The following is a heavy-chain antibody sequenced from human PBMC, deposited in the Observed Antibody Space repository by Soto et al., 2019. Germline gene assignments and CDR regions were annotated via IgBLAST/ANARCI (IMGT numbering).Heavy chain of an antibody. CDR1: GLTFSSYA. Sequence: QVQLVESGGGVVQPGRSLSLSCEASGLTFSSYAMHWVRQAPGKGLEWVAVISYDGSNKYYADSVKGRFTISRDNSKNTLYLQMNSQRAEDTAVYYCASRDFGSGYYWRVHEGRYYFDYWVQGTLITVSS. V-gene: IGHV3-30-3*01. D-gene: IGHD3-3*01. CDR3: ASRDFGSGYYWRVHEGRYYFDY. J-gene: IGHJ4*02. CDR2: ISYDGSNK.